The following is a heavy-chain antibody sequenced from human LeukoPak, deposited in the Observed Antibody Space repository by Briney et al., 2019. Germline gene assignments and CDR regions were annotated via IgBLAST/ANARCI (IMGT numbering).Heavy chain of an antibody. Sequence: GASVKVSCKASGYTFTSYGISWVRQAPGQGLERMGWISAYNGNTNYAQKLQGRVTMTTDTSTSTAYMELRSLRSDDTAVYYCARDLRVVGATSRFDYWGQGTLVTVSS. CDR2: ISAYNGNT. CDR1: GYTFTSYG. J-gene: IGHJ4*02. V-gene: IGHV1-18*01. D-gene: IGHD1-26*01. CDR3: ARDLRVVGATSRFDY.